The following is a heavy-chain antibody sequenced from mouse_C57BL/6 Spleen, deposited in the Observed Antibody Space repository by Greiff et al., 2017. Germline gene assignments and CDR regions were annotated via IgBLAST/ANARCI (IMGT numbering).Heavy chain of an antibody. CDR2: IYPGDGGT. CDR1: GYAFSSSW. CDR3: ASYYYGSSYCFDY. J-gene: IGHJ2*01. Sequence: VQLQQSGPELVKPGASVKISCKASGYAFSSSWMNWVKQRPGKGLEWIGRIYPGDGGTNYNGKFKGKATMTADKSSSTAYMQRSSLTSEDSAVYFGASYYYGSSYCFDYWGQGTTLTVSS. V-gene: IGHV1-82*01. D-gene: IGHD1-1*01.